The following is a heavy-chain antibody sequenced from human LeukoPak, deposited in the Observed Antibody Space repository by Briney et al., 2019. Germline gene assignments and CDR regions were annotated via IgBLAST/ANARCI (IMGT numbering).Heavy chain of an antibody. D-gene: IGHD2-2*01. CDR3: ARGPPSWGYDY. V-gene: IGHV1-8*02. Sequence: ASVKVSCKASGGTFSSYAISWVRQAPGQGLEWMGWMSPNSGDTGYAQKFQDRVTMTRNTSISTAYMELSSLRSDDTAVYYCARGPPSWGYDYWGPGTLVTVSS. CDR2: MSPNSGDT. J-gene: IGHJ4*02. CDR1: GGTFSSYA.